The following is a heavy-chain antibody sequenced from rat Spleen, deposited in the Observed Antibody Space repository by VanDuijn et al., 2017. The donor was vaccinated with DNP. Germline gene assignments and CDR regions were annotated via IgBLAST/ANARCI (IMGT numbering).Heavy chain of an antibody. CDR2: ITTSGGAT. D-gene: IGHD1-6*01. CDR1: GFTFTDYD. Sequence: EVQLVESGGGLVQPGGSLRLSCAASGFTFTDYDMVWVRQAPTKGLEWVATITTSGGATYYRDSVKGRFTISRHTAESTLYLQMDSLRSEDTATYYCTTGYYGYWFPYWGQGTLVTVSS. V-gene: IGHV5-27*01. J-gene: IGHJ3*01. CDR3: TTGYYGYWFPY.